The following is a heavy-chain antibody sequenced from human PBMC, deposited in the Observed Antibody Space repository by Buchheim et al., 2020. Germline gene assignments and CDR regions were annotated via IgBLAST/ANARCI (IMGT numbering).Heavy chain of an antibody. CDR1: GGSISSSSYY. CDR2: IYYSGST. J-gene: IGHJ4*02. Sequence: QLQLQESGPGLVKPSETLSLTCTVSGGSISSSSYYWGWIRQPPGKGLEWIGSIYYSGSTYYNPSLKSRVTISVDTSKNQFSLKLSSVTAADTAVYYCARYCSSTSCYNYFDFWGQGTL. CDR3: ARYCSSTSCYNYFDF. V-gene: IGHV4-39*07. D-gene: IGHD2-2*02.